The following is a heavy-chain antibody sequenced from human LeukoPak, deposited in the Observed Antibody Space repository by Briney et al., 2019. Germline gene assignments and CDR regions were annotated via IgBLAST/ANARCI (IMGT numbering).Heavy chain of an antibody. CDR1: GLSCNYA. CDR2: ISASGTDT. V-gene: IGHV3-23*01. J-gene: IGHJ4*02. CDR3: ARDSGAGFWSGTRGY. Sequence: GGSLRLSCTASGLSCNYAMTWVRQAPGKGLEWASVISASGTDTHYADSVKGRFTISRDNSQNTLYLHMNSLRAEDTAVYYCARDSGAGFWSGTRGYWGQGTLVTVSS. D-gene: IGHD3-3*01.